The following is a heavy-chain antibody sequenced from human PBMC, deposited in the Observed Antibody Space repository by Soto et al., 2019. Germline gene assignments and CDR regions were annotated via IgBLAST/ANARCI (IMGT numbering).Heavy chain of an antibody. CDR1: GGTFSSYA. CDR3: ARDRIPGIVGATASFDY. Sequence: SVKVSCKASGGTFSSYAISWVRQAPGQGLEWMGGIIPIFGTANYAQKFQGRVTITADESTSTAYMELSSLRSEDTAVYYCARDRIPGIVGATASFDYWGQGTLVTVSS. V-gene: IGHV1-69*13. CDR2: IIPIFGTA. D-gene: IGHD1-26*01. J-gene: IGHJ4*02.